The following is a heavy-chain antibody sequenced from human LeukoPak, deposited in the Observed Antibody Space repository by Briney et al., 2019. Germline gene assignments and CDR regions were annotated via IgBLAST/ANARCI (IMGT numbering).Heavy chain of an antibody. CDR1: GGSISSGVYY. V-gene: IGHV4-31*03. Sequence: SETLSLTCTVSGGSISSGVYYWSWIRQHPGKGLEWIGYIYYSGSTYYNPSLKSRVTISVDTSKNQFSLKLSSVTAADTAVYYCARVRYCSGGSCYQAYFDYWGQGTLVTVSS. CDR3: ARVRYCSGGSCYQAYFDY. CDR2: IYYSGST. J-gene: IGHJ4*02. D-gene: IGHD2-15*01.